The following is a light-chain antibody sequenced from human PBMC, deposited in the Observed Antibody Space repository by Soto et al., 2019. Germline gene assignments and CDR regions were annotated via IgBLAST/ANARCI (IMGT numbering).Light chain of an antibody. V-gene: IGLV3-21*02. CDR2: DDS. J-gene: IGLJ2*01. CDR1: NIESKS. Sequence: SYELTQPPSVSLAPGQTARITCGGNNIESKSDHWYQQKPGQAPVLVVYDDSDRPSGIPERFSGSSSGNTATLTISRVEAGDEADYFCQVWDTTTTHRVFGGGTKVTVL. CDR3: QVWDTTTTHRV.